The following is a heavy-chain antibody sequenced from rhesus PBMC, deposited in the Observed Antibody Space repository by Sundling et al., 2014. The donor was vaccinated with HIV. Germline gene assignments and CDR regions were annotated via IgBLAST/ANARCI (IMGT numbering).Heavy chain of an antibody. Sequence: EVQLVESGGGPVQPGGSLRLSCVASGFTFSSFGMGWVRQAPGKGLEWVSSISSSSSYIYYADSVKGRFTISRDNAKNSLSLQMNSLRAEDTAMYYCTLTYGYYFDYWGQGVLVSVSS. V-gene: IGHV3-136*01. D-gene: IGHD2-15*01. CDR1: GFTFSSFG. CDR3: TLTYGYYFDY. J-gene: IGHJ4*01. CDR2: ISSSSSYI.